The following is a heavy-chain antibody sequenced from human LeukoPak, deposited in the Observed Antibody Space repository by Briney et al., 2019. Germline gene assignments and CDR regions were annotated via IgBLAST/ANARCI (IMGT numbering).Heavy chain of an antibody. CDR2: IYYSGST. Sequence: SETLSLTCTVSGGSFSSGDYYWGWLRQPPGMGLEWVGYIYYSGSTYYNPSLKSRVTISVDTSKNQFSLKLSSVTAADTAVYYCARLQRDWFDPWGEGTLVTVSS. J-gene: IGHJ5*02. CDR1: GGSFSSGDYY. CDR3: ARLQRDWFDP. V-gene: IGHV4-30-4*01.